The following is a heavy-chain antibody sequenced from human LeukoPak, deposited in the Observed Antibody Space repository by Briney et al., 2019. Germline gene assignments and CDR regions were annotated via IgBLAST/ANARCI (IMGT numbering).Heavy chain of an antibody. J-gene: IGHJ4*02. Sequence: SETLSLTCTVSGGSISSVFWGGIRQPPGERPEFVGHIYSSVRTNYNPSLRSRLTISIDTSNNHFSLNLRSVTAADSAVYYCARASTDSPFDYWGLGTLVTVSS. CDR2: IYSSVRT. D-gene: IGHD2-21*01. CDR1: GGSISSVF. V-gene: IGHV4-59*01. CDR3: ARASTDSPFDY.